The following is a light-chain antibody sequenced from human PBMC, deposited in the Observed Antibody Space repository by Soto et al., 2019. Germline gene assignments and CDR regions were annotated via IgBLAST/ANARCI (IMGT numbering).Light chain of an antibody. CDR3: AAWDDSLSGYV. J-gene: IGLJ1*01. V-gene: IGLV1-47*01. CDR1: SSNIGSNY. CDR2: RNN. Sequence: QAALTQPPSASGTPGQRVTISCSGSSSNIGSNYVYWYQQLPGTAPKLLIYRNNQRPSGVPDRFSGSKSGTSASLAISGLRSEDEADYYCAAWDDSLSGYVFGTGPKVTVL.